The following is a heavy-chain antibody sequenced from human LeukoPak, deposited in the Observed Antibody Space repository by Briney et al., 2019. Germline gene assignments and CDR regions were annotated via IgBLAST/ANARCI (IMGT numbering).Heavy chain of an antibody. V-gene: IGHV4-39*01. J-gene: IGHJ4*02. Sequence: PSETLSLTCAVSGGSISGGKDFWGWIRQSPGKGLEWIGSIYYTGSTHYNPSLKSRVTISVDTSKSEFSLMVHSVTAADTAMYYCARRGITYSTSFFDSWGQGTLVTVAS. CDR1: GGSISGGKDF. CDR2: IYYTGST. CDR3: ARRGITYSTSFFDS. D-gene: IGHD6-13*01.